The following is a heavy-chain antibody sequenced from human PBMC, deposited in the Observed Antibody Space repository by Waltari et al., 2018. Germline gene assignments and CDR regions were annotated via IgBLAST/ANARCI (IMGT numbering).Heavy chain of an antibody. D-gene: IGHD2-8*01. V-gene: IGHV4-34*01. CDR1: GGSFSGYY. J-gene: IGHJ4*02. CDR3: ARAGPMVYD. CDR2: INHSVSS. Sequence: QVQLQQWGAGLLKPSETLSLTCAVYGGSFSGYYWSWLRQPPGKGLEWIGEINHSVSSNYNPSLKSRVTISVDTSENQFSLKLSSVTAADTAVYYCARAGPMVYDWGQGTLVTVSS.